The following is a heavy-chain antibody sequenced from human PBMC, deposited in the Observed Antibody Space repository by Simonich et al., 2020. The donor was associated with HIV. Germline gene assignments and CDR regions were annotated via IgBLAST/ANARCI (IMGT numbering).Heavy chain of an antibody. V-gene: IGHV4-34*01. CDR1: VGSYSGYY. CDR3: ARLTAGGLGEYFQH. Sequence: QVQLQQWGAGLLKPSDTLSLTCAVYVGSYSGYYWSWIRHPPGKGLEWFGKNNHMGRNNYNPSLKSRVTISVDTSKNQFSLKLSSVTAADTAVYYCARLTAGGLGEYFQHWGQGTLVTVSS. D-gene: IGHD6-13*01. J-gene: IGHJ1*01. CDR2: NNHMGRN.